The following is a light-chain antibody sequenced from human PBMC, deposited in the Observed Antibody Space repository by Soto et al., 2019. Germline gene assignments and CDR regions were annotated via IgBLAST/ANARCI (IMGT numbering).Light chain of an antibody. CDR3: CSYAGSYTGV. Sequence: QSALTQPRSVSGSPGQSVTISCTGNSSDVGGYNYVSWYQQHPGKAPKLMIYDVSKRPSGVPDRFSGSNSGTPASLTISGLRAVDLADYPCCSYAGSYTGVFVGETKLTVL. CDR2: DVS. J-gene: IGLJ3*02. CDR1: SSDVGGYNY. V-gene: IGLV2-11*01.